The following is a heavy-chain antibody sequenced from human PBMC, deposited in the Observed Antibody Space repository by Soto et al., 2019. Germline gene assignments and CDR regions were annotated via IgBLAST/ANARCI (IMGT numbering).Heavy chain of an antibody. CDR1: GGSISSVGYY. CDR3: ARGSSIAGLYYGMDG. Sequence: QVQLQESGPGLVKPSQTLSLTCTVSGGSISSVGYYWTWLRQHPGKGLEWIGYNYYSGITYYNPSLKSRVTISLDTSKNQFSLKLSSVTAADTAVYYCARGSSIAGLYYGMDGWGQGTTVTVSS. J-gene: IGHJ6*02. D-gene: IGHD6-6*01. CDR2: NYYSGIT. V-gene: IGHV4-31*03.